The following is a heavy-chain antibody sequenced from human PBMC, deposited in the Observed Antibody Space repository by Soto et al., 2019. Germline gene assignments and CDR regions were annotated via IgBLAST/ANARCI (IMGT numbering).Heavy chain of an antibody. Sequence: QVQLVQSGAEVKKPGASVKVSCKASGYTFTSYGISWVRQAPGQGLEWMGWISAYNGNTNYAQKPQGRVTMPTDTSTGTAYMELRSLRSDDTAVYYCASVSEEVVVAAHYYYYYYMDVWGKGTPVTVSS. CDR2: ISAYNGNT. CDR3: ASVSEEVVVAAHYYYYYYMDV. D-gene: IGHD2-15*01. V-gene: IGHV1-18*01. J-gene: IGHJ6*03. CDR1: GYTFTSYG.